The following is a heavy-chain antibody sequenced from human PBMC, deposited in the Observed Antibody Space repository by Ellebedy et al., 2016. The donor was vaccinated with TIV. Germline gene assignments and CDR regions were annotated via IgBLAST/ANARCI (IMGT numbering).Heavy chain of an antibody. D-gene: IGHD3-10*01. J-gene: IGHJ3*02. CDR1: GFTFSSYS. V-gene: IGHV3-21*01. CDR3: ASLPRFGNDAFDI. Sequence: GESLKISCAASGFTFSSYSMNWVRQAPGKGLEWVSSISSSSSYIYYADSVKGRFTISRDNAKNSLYLQMNSLRAEDTAVYYCASLPRFGNDAFDIWGQGTMVTVSS. CDR2: ISSSSSYI.